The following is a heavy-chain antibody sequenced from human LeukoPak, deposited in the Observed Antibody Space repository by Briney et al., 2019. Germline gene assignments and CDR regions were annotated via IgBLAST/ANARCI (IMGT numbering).Heavy chain of an antibody. CDR3: ARGVYSSGWYFDY. CDR2: IYYSGST. CDR1: GGSLSSYY. Sequence: SETLSLTCTVSGGSLSSYYWSWIRQPPGKGLEWIGYIYYSGSTNYNPSLKSRVTISVDTSKNQFSLKLSSVTAADTAVYYCARGVYSSGWYFDYWGQGTLVTVSS. D-gene: IGHD6-19*01. J-gene: IGHJ4*02. V-gene: IGHV4-59*01.